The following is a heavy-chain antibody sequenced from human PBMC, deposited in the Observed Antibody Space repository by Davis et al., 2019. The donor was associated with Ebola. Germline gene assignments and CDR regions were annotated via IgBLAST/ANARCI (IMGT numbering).Heavy chain of an antibody. CDR3: ARDNSSLVDIVATIKRGPYYYYGMDV. CDR1: GYTFTGYY. Sequence: ASVKVSCKASGYTFTGYYMHWVRQAPGQGLEWMGWINPNSGGTNYAQKFQGRVTMTRDTSISTAYMELSSLRSEDTAVYYCARDNSSLVDIVATIKRGPYYYYGMDVWGQGTTVTVSS. D-gene: IGHD5-12*01. V-gene: IGHV1-2*02. CDR2: INPNSGGT. J-gene: IGHJ6*02.